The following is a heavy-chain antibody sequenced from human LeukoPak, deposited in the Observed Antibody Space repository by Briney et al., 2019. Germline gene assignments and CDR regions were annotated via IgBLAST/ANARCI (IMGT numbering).Heavy chain of an antibody. CDR1: GGSFSSYA. Sequence: SVKVSCKASGGSFSSYAIRWVRQAPGQGLAWMGGIIPLVGRANYAQKFQGRVTISADESTNTAYMELSSLRSEDTAVYYCASTIGPSRIAAAAGWFDPWGQGTLVTVSS. V-gene: IGHV1-69*13. CDR3: ASTIGPSRIAAAAGWFDP. D-gene: IGHD6-13*01. CDR2: IIPLVGRA. J-gene: IGHJ5*02.